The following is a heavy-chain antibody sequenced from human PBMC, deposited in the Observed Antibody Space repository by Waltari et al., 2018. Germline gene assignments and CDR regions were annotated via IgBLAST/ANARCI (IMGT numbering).Heavy chain of an antibody. CDR1: GFTFDDHA. Sequence: EEQLVESGGGLVQPGRSLRLSCAASGFTFDDHAMHWVRQAPGKGLEGVSSISWNGENVADADSVKGRYTISRDNAKKSLFLQMNSVRPEDTALYYCARKIRTYYVVAFDLWGQGTMVLVSS. D-gene: IGHD1-26*01. J-gene: IGHJ3*01. CDR2: ISWNGENV. CDR3: ARKIRTYYVVAFDL. V-gene: IGHV3-9*01.